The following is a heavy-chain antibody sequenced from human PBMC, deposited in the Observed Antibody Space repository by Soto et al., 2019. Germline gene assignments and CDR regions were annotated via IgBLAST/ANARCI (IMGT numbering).Heavy chain of an antibody. CDR1: GFTFSSYG. V-gene: IGHV3-33*01. D-gene: IGHD2-8*01. CDR3: ARESNGYIEREYFQH. Sequence: PGGSLRLSCAASGFTFSSYGMHWVRQAPGKGLEWVAVIWYDGSNKYYADSVKGRFTISRDNSKNTLYLQMNSLRAEDTAVYYCARESNGYIEREYFQHWGQGT. CDR2: IWYDGSNK. J-gene: IGHJ1*01.